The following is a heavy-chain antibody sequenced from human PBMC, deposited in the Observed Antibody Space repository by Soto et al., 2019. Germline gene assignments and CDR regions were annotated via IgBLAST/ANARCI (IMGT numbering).Heavy chain of an antibody. CDR1: GFTFSNAW. V-gene: IGHV3-15*01. Sequence: EVQLVESGGGLVKPGGSLRLSCAASGFTFSNAWMSWVRQAPGKRLEWVGRITSKTDGGTTDYAAPVKGRFTISRDDSKNTLYLQMNSLKTEDTAVYYCTTYSSSWKFDYWGQGTLVTVSS. CDR2: ITSKTDGGTT. D-gene: IGHD6-13*01. J-gene: IGHJ4*02. CDR3: TTYSSSWKFDY.